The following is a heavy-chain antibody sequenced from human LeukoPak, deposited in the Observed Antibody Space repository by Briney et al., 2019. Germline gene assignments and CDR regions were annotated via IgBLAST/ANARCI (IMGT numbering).Heavy chain of an antibody. D-gene: IGHD3-10*01. V-gene: IGHV1-24*01. J-gene: IGHJ4*02. CDR2: FDPEDGET. CDR1: GYTLSELS. Sequence: ASVKVSCKVSGYTLSELSMHWVRQTPGKGLEWMGYFDPEDGETIYAQKFQGRVTMTEDTSTDTAYMEVSSLRSEDTAVYYCAAHYSGSGSYYNVDYWGQGTLVTVSS. CDR3: AAHYSGSGSYYNVDY.